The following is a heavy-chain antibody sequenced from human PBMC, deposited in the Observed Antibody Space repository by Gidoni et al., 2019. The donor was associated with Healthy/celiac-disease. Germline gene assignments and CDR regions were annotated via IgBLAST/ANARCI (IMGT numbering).Heavy chain of an antibody. CDR2: ISGSGGST. Sequence: EVQLLESGGGLVQPGGSLRLSCAASGFPFSSYAMSWVRQAPGKGLEWVSAISGSGGSTYYADSVKGRFTISRDNSKNTLYLQMNSLRAEDTAVYYCAKDFLEWLLIFDYWGQGTLVTVSS. CDR1: GFPFSSYA. D-gene: IGHD3-3*01. J-gene: IGHJ4*02. CDR3: AKDFLEWLLIFDY. V-gene: IGHV3-23*01.